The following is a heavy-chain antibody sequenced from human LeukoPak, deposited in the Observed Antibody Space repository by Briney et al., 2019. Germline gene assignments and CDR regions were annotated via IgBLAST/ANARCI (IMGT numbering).Heavy chain of an antibody. CDR2: TKDDGSQK. Sequence: GGSLRLSCAASGFTLGSYWMAWVRQAPGKELEWVATTKDDGSQKYYVDSVKGRFTISRDNSKNTLYLQMNSLRAEDTAVYYCAKTVAGTSVDYWGQGTLVTVSS. CDR1: GFTLGSYW. D-gene: IGHD6-19*01. CDR3: AKTVAGTSVDY. V-gene: IGHV3-7*03. J-gene: IGHJ4*02.